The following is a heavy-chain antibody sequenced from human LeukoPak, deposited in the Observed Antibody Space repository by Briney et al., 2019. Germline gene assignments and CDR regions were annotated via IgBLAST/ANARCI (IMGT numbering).Heavy chain of an antibody. J-gene: IGHJ4*02. CDR1: GFTFSDYY. V-gene: IGHV3-11*01. D-gene: IGHD2-2*01. Sequence: GGSLRLSCAASGFTFSDYYMSWIRQAPGKGLEWVSYISSSGSTIYYAYSVKGRFTISRDNAKNSLYLQMNSLRAEDTAVYYCARKVLPAASTGFRKRGAIDYWGQGTLVTVSS. CDR2: ISSSGSTI. CDR3: ARKVLPAASTGFRKRGAIDY.